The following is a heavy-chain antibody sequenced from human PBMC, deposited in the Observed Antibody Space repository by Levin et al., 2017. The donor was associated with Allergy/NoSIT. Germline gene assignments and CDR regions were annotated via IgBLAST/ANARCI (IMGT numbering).Heavy chain of an antibody. CDR1: GFTFSSYA. CDR3: AKGYSSSWCEN. J-gene: IGHJ4*02. V-gene: IGHV3-23*01. D-gene: IGHD6-13*01. Sequence: GESLKISCAASGFTFSSYAMSWVRQAPGKGLEWVSTISGSGGSTYYADSVKGRFTISRDNSKNTLYLQMNSLRAEDTAVYYCAKGYSSSWCENWGQGTLVTVSS. CDR2: ISGSGGST.